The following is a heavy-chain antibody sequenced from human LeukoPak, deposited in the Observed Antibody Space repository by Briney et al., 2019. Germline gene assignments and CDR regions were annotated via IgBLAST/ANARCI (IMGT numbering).Heavy chain of an antibody. CDR1: GGSISSSSYY. Sequence: PSETLSLTCTVSGGSISSSSYYWGWIRQPPGKGLEWIGSIYYSGSTYHNPSLKSRVTISVDTSKNQFSLKLSSVTAADTAVYYCAGSWIQLWLGWYFDLWGRGTLVTVSS. CDR2: IYYSGST. J-gene: IGHJ2*01. CDR3: AGSWIQLWLGWYFDL. D-gene: IGHD5-18*01. V-gene: IGHV4-39*01.